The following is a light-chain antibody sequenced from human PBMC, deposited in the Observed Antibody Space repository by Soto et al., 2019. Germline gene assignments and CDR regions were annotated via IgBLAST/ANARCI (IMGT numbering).Light chain of an antibody. J-gene: IGLJ1*01. CDR1: SSDVGSYNL. V-gene: IGLV2-23*01. Sequence: SALTQPASVSGSPGQSITISCTGTSSDVGSYNLVSWYQQHPGKAPKLMIYEGSKRPSGVSNRFSGSKSGNTASLTISGLQAEDEADYYCCSYAGSRNYVFGTGTKVTVL. CDR3: CSYAGSRNYV. CDR2: EGS.